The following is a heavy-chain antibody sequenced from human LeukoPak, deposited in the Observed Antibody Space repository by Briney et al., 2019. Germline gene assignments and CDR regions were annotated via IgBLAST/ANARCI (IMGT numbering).Heavy chain of an antibody. J-gene: IGHJ4*02. CDR1: GGSISSGGYY. Sequence: SETLSLTCTVSGGSISSGGYYWSWIRQHPGKGLEWIGNIYYSGSTYYNPSLKSRVTISVDTSKNQFSLKLSSVTAADTAVYYCARHQLELTVFDYWGQGTLVTVSS. V-gene: IGHV4-31*03. D-gene: IGHD1-1*01. CDR2: IYYSGST. CDR3: ARHQLELTVFDY.